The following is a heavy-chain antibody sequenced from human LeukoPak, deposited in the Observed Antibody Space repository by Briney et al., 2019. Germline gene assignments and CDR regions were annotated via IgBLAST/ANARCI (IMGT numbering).Heavy chain of an antibody. Sequence: ASVKVSCKASGGTFSSYAISWVRQAPGQGLEWMGRIIPILGIANYAQKFQGRVTITADKSTSTAYMELSSLRSEDTAVYYRAREGNDYGDYWGQGTLVTVSS. CDR1: GGTFSSYA. CDR2: IIPILGIA. CDR3: AREGNDYGDY. V-gene: IGHV1-69*04. J-gene: IGHJ4*02.